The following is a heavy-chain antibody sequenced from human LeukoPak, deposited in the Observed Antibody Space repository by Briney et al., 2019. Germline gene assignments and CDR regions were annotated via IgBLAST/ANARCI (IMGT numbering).Heavy chain of an antibody. CDR1: GYTFTGYY. J-gene: IGHJ4*02. CDR2: INPNSGGT. CDR3: ARDSPLTSSPFDY. Sequence: ASVKVSCKASGYTFTGYYMHWVRQAPGQGLEWMGWINPNSGGTNYGQKFQGRVTVTRDTSITTAYMELSRLRYDDTAIYYCARDSPLTSSPFDYWGQGTLVTVSS. D-gene: IGHD2-2*01. V-gene: IGHV1-2*02.